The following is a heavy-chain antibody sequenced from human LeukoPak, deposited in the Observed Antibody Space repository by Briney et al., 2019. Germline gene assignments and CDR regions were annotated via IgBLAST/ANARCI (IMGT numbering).Heavy chain of an antibody. Sequence: SETLSLTCTVSGGSISTYYWSWIRQPAGKGLEWIGRIYTSGSTNYNPSLKSRVTMSVDTSKNQFSLKLSSVTAADTAVYYCVRDAGDSSGYLLDYWGQGTLVTVSS. CDR2: IYTSGST. CDR3: VRDAGDSSGYLLDY. D-gene: IGHD3-22*01. J-gene: IGHJ4*02. V-gene: IGHV4-4*07. CDR1: GGSISTYY.